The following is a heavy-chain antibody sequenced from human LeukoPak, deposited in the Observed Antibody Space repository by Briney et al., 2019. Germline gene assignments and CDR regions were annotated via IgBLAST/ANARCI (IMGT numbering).Heavy chain of an antibody. CDR2: IYSGGST. J-gene: IGHJ4*02. Sequence: GGSLRLSCAASGFTVSSNYMSWVRQAPGKGLEWVSVIYSGGSTYYADSVKGRSTISRDNSKNTLYLQMNSLRAEDTAVYYCARSGSYYASIVYWGQGTLVTVSS. D-gene: IGHD1-26*01. CDR3: ARSGSYYASIVY. CDR1: GFTVSSNY. V-gene: IGHV3-53*01.